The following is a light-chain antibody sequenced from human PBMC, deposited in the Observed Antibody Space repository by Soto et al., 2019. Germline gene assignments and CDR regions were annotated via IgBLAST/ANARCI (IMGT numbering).Light chain of an antibody. CDR3: CSYASSSYYV. CDR2: EGT. Sequence: QSVLTQPASVSGSPGQSITISCSGTTSDVGGYNLVSWYQQHTAKAPKLLIYEGTQRPSGVSSRFSGSKSGNMASLTISGLQAEAEADYYCCSYASSSYYVFGNGTKVTV. J-gene: IGLJ1*01. V-gene: IGLV2-23*01. CDR1: TSDVGGYNL.